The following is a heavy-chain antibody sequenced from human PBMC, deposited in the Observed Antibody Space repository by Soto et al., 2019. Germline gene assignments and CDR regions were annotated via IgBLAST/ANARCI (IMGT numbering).Heavy chain of an antibody. V-gene: IGHV4-30-4*01. D-gene: IGHD3-3*01. CDR1: GGSISSGDYY. CDR2: IYYSGST. Sequence: SETLSLTCTVSGGSISSGDYYWSWIRQPPGKGLEWIGYIYYSGSTYYNPSLKSRVTISVDTSKNQFSLKLSSVTAADTAVYYCARGLFFEWLLTGFDPWGQGTQVTVSS. CDR3: ARGLFFEWLLTGFDP. J-gene: IGHJ5*02.